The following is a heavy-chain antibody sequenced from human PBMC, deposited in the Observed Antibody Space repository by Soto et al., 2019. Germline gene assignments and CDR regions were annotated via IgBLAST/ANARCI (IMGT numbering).Heavy chain of an antibody. D-gene: IGHD2-8*02. CDR2: ILLGGST. CDR3: AKATATGGGAFDI. CDR1: GFTCSSYD. J-gene: IGHJ3*02. V-gene: IGHV3-23*01. Sequence: PGGSLRRSCVASGFTCSSYDMSWVRQAPGKGLEWVSTILLGGSTHYPDSVKGLFTISRDNSKNTVFMQMNSLTAGDTALYYCAKATATGGGAFDICGQGTVVTVSS.